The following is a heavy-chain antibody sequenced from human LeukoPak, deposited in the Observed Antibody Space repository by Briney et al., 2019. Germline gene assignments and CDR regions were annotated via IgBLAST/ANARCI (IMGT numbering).Heavy chain of an antibody. D-gene: IGHD6-19*01. V-gene: IGHV1-18*01. Sequence: ASVKVSCKASGYTFTSYGISWVRQAPGQGLEWMGWISAYNGNTNYAQKLQGRVTMTTDTSTSTAYMELRSLRSDDTAVYYCARVDLIAVAGNDGMDVWGQGTTVTVSS. CDR1: GYTFTSYG. CDR2: ISAYNGNT. J-gene: IGHJ6*02. CDR3: ARVDLIAVAGNDGMDV.